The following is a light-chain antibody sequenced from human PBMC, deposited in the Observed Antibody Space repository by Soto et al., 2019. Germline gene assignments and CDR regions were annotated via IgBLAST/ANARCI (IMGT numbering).Light chain of an antibody. Sequence: QSALTQPASVSGSPGQSITISCTGTSSDVGGYNYVSWYQQHPGKAPKLMIYDVSNRPSGVSNRFSGSKSGNTASLTISGLQAEDEAEYDGSSYTSSSSVVFGGGTKGTV. J-gene: IGLJ2*01. CDR3: SSYTSSSSVV. V-gene: IGLV2-14*01. CDR1: SSDVGGYNY. CDR2: DVS.